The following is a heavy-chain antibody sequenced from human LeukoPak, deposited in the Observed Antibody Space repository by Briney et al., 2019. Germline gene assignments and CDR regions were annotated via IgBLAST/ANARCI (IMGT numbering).Heavy chain of an antibody. CDR2: IYSTGST. D-gene: IGHD3-10*01. CDR3: ARLCRNRGVIITWGVYYYYYMDV. Sequence: SETLSLTCTVSGGSISSYYWSWIRQPAGEGLEWIGHIYSTGSTNYNPSLTSRVTLSVDTSKNQFSLKLSSVTAADTAVYYCARLCRNRGVIITWGVYYYYYMDVWGKGTTVTISS. CDR1: GGSISSYY. J-gene: IGHJ6*03. V-gene: IGHV4-4*07.